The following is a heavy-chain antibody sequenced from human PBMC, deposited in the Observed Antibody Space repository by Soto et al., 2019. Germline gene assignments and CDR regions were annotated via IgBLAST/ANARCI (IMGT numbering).Heavy chain of an antibody. J-gene: IGHJ4*02. Sequence: PGESLKISCKSSGYIFSKYWIGWVRQMPGKGLEWMGIIYPGDSDTRYSPSFQGQVTISADKSITTAYLQWRSLKASDTAIYYCVVYSSSSGRHFDYWGLGTLVTVSS. V-gene: IGHV5-51*01. D-gene: IGHD6-6*01. CDR2: IYPGDSDT. CDR3: VVYSSSSGRHFDY. CDR1: GYIFSKYW.